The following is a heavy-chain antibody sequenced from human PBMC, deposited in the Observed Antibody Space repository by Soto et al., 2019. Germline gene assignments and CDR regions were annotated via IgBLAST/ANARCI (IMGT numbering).Heavy chain of an antibody. CDR2: MNPNSGNT. D-gene: IGHD3-3*01. CDR1: GYTFTSYD. Sequence: ASVKVSCKASGYTFTSYDINWVRQATGQGLEWMGWMNPNSGNTGYAQKFQGGVTMTRNTSISTAYMELSSLRSEDTAVYYCARVGYDFWSGYSLDAFDIWGQGTMVTVSS. CDR3: ARVGYDFWSGYSLDAFDI. J-gene: IGHJ3*02. V-gene: IGHV1-8*01.